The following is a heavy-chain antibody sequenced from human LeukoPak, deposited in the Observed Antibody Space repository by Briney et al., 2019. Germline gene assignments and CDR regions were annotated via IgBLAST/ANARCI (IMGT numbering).Heavy chain of an antibody. J-gene: IGHJ4*02. CDR2: IIPIFGTA. CDR3: ARELNWHGYYDDY. CDR1: GGTFSSYA. D-gene: IGHD3-22*01. V-gene: IGHV1-69*13. Sequence: ASVKVSCKASGGTFSSYAISWVRQAPGQGLEWMGGIIPIFGTANYAQKFQGRVTITADESTSTAYMELSSLRSEDTAVYYCARELNWHGYYDDYGGQGTVVAVSA.